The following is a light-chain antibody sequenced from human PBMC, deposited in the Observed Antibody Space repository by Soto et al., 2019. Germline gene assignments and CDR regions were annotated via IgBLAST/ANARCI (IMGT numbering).Light chain of an antibody. J-gene: IGLJ2*01. Sequence: QSVLTQPPSASGTPGQRVTISCSGSGSSIGTNTVNWYRQLPGTAPKLLIYGNNQRPSGVPDRFSGSKSGTSASLAISGLHSEDEAKYYWAAWEASLNNVLFGGGTTVPVL. V-gene: IGLV1-44*01. CDR2: GNN. CDR1: GSSIGTNT. CDR3: AAWEASLNNVL.